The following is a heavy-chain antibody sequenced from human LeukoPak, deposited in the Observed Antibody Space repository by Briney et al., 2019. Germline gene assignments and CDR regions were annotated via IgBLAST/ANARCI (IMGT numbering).Heavy chain of an antibody. V-gene: IGHV3-21*01. J-gene: IGHJ4*02. CDR2: ISGSSSYM. Sequence: PGGSLRLSCAASGFTFSTYDINWVRQAPGKGLEWVSFISGSSSYMYYADSVKGRFTISRDNAKNSLYLQMNSLRAEDTAVYYCARTRGTDSYFDYWGQGTLVTVSS. CDR1: GFTFSTYD. D-gene: IGHD3-22*01. CDR3: ARTRGTDSYFDY.